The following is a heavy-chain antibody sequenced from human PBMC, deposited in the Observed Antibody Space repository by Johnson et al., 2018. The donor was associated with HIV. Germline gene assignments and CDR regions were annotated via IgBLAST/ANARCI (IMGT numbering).Heavy chain of an antibody. D-gene: IGHD6-6*01. Sequence: VQLVESGGGLVQPGGSLRLSCAASGFTFSSYDMHWVRQATGKGLEWVSAIGTAGDTYYPGSVKGRFTISRENAKNSLYRQMNSLRAGDTAVYYCAKVHIPARWSAAFDIWGQGTMVTVSS. V-gene: IGHV3-13*01. CDR1: GFTFSSYD. CDR3: AKVHIPARWSAAFDI. J-gene: IGHJ3*02. CDR2: IGTAGDT.